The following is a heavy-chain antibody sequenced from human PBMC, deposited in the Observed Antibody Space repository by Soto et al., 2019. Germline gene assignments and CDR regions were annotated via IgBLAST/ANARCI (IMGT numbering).Heavy chain of an antibody. CDR2: IYWDDDQ. CDR3: AHNKGGGYGRVLDY. Sequence: QITLKESGPTLVKPTQTLTLTCTFSGFSLSTSGVGVGWIRQPPGKALEWLALIYWDDDQRYTPSLKSMLTITKDTSKNQVVLKMTNMDPVDTATYDCAHNKGGGYGRVLDYWGQGTLVTVSS. D-gene: IGHD1-1*01. J-gene: IGHJ4*02. V-gene: IGHV2-5*02. CDR1: GFSLSTSGVG.